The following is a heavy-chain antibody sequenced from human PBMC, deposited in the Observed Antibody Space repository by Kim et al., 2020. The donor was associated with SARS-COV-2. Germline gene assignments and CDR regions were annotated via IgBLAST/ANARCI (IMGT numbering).Heavy chain of an antibody. CDR3: ARVQEGVLLWFRELGAFDI. V-gene: IGHV4-30-2*05. J-gene: IGHJ3*02. Sequence: SRVTISVDTSKNQFSLKLSSVTAADTAVYYCARVQEGVLLWFRELGAFDIWGQGTMVTVSS. D-gene: IGHD3-10*01.